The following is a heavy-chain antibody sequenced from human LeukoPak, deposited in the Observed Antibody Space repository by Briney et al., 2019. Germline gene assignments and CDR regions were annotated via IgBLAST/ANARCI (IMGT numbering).Heavy chain of an antibody. CDR1: SGSFSGYY. Sequence: SEALSLTCAVYSGSFSGYYWSWIRQPPGKGLEWIGEINHSGSTNYNPSLKSRVTISVDTSKKQFSLKVSSVTATDTAVYYCARRYCSTTRCSYFDYWGQGTLVTVSS. CDR2: INHSGST. J-gene: IGHJ4*02. D-gene: IGHD2-2*01. CDR3: ARRYCSTTRCSYFDY. V-gene: IGHV4-34*01.